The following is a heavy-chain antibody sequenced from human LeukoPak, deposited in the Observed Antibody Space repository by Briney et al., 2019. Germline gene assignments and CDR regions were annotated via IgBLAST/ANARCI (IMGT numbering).Heavy chain of an antibody. CDR1: GGSISSYY. CDR3: ARDSRYSSSSVLWFDP. CDR2: IYYSGST. D-gene: IGHD6-6*01. J-gene: IGHJ5*02. V-gene: IGHV4-59*12. Sequence: SETLSLTCTVSGGSISSYYWSWIRQPPGKGLEWIGYIYYSGSTYYNPSLKSRVTISVDTSKNQFSLKLSSVTAADTAVYYCARDSRYSSSSVLWFDPWGQGTLVTVSS.